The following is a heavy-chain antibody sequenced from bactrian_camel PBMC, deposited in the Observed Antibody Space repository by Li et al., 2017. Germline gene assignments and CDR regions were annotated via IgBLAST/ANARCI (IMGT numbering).Heavy chain of an antibody. V-gene: IGHV3S6*01. CDR3: AARYQGGFGYGGLCTDRLTDFPY. CDR1: GNTYTSSC. Sequence: HVQLVESGGGSVLAGGSLRLSCAASGNTYTSSCMAWFRQAPGEERERVARIDSDGSTRYSESVKGRFTISKGDSKNTLLLQMNSLEPDDTAMYYCAARYQGGFGYGGLCTDRLTDFPYWGQGTQVTVS. D-gene: IGHD5*01. J-gene: IGHJ6*01. CDR2: IDSDGSTR.